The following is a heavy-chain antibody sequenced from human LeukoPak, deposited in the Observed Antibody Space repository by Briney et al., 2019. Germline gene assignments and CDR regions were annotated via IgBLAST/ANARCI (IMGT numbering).Heavy chain of an antibody. V-gene: IGHV1-2*02. J-gene: IGHJ6*03. CDR3: ARDGVAARFGDDYYYYYMDV. Sequence: ASVKVSCKASGYTFTGYYMHWVRQAPGQGLEWMGWINPNSGGTNYAQKFQGRVTMTRDTSISTAYMELSRLRSDDTAVYYCARDGVAARFGDDYYYYYMDVWGKGTTVTVSS. CDR2: INPNSGGT. CDR1: GYTFTGYY. D-gene: IGHD6-6*01.